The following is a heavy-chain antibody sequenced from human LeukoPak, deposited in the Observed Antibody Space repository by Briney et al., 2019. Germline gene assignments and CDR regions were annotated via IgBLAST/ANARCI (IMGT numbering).Heavy chain of an antibody. D-gene: IGHD5-12*01. CDR1: GFTFSSYW. CDR3: AKDLGSGYALSLDY. Sequence: GGSLRLSCAASGFTFSSYWMNWARQAPGKGLEWVAVISYDGSNKYYADSVKGRFTISRDNSKNTLYLQMNSLRAEDTAVYYCAKDLGSGYALSLDYWGQGTLVTVSS. J-gene: IGHJ4*02. V-gene: IGHV3-30*18. CDR2: ISYDGSNK.